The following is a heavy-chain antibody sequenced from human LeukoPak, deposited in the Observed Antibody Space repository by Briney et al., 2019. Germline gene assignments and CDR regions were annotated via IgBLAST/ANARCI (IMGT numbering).Heavy chain of an antibody. J-gene: IGHJ3*02. D-gene: IGHD3-10*01. CDR3: ARTRFGSDAFDI. CDR1: GGSISSYY. CDR2: IYYSGST. Sequence: SETLSLTCTVSGGSISSYYWSWIRQPPGKGVEWIGYIYYSGSTNYNPSLKSRVTISVDTSKNQFSLKLSSVTAADTAVYYCARTRFGSDAFDIWGQGTMVTVSS. V-gene: IGHV4-59*01.